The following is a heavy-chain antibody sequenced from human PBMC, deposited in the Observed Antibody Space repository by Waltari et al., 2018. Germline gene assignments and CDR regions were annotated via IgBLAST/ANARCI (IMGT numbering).Heavy chain of an antibody. CDR3: ARTLRGYSGYDYVGWFDP. D-gene: IGHD5-12*01. CDR2: IYTSGST. Sequence: QVQLQESGPGLVKPSETLSLTCTVSGGSISSYYWSWIRQPAGKGLEWIGRIYTSGSTNDHPPLKSRVTMSVDTSKNQFSLKLSSVTAADTAVYYCARTLRGYSGYDYVGWFDPWGQGTLVTVSS. J-gene: IGHJ5*02. V-gene: IGHV4-4*07. CDR1: GGSISSYY.